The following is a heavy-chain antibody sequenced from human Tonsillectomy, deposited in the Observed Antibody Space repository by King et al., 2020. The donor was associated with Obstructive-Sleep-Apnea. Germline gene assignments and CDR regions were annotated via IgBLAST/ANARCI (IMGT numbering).Heavy chain of an antibody. CDR3: ARPIRVAGGSGNYTWYFDL. D-gene: IGHD3-10*01. CDR1: GYSFTNYW. V-gene: IGHV5-51*01. Sequence: VQLVESGAEVKKAGESLKVSCKGSGYSFTNYWIGWVRQMPGKGLEWMVIIHPADSDTRYSPSFQGQVTISADKSISTAYLQWSSLKASDTAMYYCARPIRVAGGSGNYTWYFDLWGRGTLVTVSS. J-gene: IGHJ2*01. CDR2: IHPADSDT.